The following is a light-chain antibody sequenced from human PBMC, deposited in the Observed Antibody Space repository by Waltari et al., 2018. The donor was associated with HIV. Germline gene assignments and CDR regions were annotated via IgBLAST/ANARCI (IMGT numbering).Light chain of an antibody. CDR1: NSNIGSNS. Sequence: QSVLTQPPSASGTPGQRVTISCSGSNSNIGSNSVYWYQQFPGTAPKLLIYRGNPRPSGVPDRFSGSKSGTSASLAISGLRSEDEADYYCAAWDHSLSARVFGGGTKMTVL. V-gene: IGLV1-47*01. CDR3: AAWDHSLSARV. CDR2: RGN. J-gene: IGLJ3*02.